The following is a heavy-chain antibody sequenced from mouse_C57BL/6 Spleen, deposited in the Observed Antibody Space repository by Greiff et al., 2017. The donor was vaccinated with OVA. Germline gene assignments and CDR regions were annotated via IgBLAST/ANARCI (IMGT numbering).Heavy chain of an antibody. V-gene: IGHV1-82*01. D-gene: IGHD3-2*02. CDR3: ARPRPDAMDY. CDR2: IYPGDGDT. Sequence: VQLQESGPELVKPGASVKISCKASGYAFSSSWMNWVKQRPGKGLEWIGRIYPGDGDTNYNGKFKGKATLTADKSSSTAYMQLSSLTSEDSAVYFCARPRPDAMDYWGQGTSVTVSS. J-gene: IGHJ4*01. CDR1: GYAFSSSW.